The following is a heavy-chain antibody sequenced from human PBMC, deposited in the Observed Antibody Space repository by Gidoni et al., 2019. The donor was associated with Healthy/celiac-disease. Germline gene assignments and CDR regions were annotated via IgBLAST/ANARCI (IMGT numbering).Heavy chain of an antibody. CDR2: IYYSGST. J-gene: IGHJ1*01. CDR1: GGSISSGGYY. D-gene: IGHD2-2*02. CDR3: ARGLGYCSSTSCYSGGYFQH. Sequence: QVQLQESCPGLVTPSQTLSLTCTVSGGSISSGGYYWSWIRQHPGKGLEWIGYIYYSGSTYYNPSLKSRVTISVDTSKNQFSLKLSSVTAADTAVYYCARGLGYCSSTSCYSGGYFQHWGQGTLVTVSS. V-gene: IGHV4-31*03.